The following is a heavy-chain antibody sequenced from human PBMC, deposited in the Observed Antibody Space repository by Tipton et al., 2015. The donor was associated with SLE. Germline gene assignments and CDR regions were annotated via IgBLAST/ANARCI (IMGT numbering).Heavy chain of an antibody. V-gene: IGHV4-30-2*03. CDR3: ARHFTGMDV. CDR2: IYHSGST. CDR1: GGSISSGGYS. Sequence: TLSLTCAVSGGSISSGGYSWSWIRQPPGKGLEWIGYIYHSGSTYYNPSLKSRVTISVDTSKNQFSLKLSSVTAADTAVYYCARHFTGMDVWGQGTTVTVSS. J-gene: IGHJ6*02.